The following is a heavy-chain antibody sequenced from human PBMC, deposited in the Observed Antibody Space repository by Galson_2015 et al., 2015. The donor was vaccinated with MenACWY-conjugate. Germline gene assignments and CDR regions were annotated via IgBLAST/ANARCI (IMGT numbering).Heavy chain of an antibody. CDR2: IDPSDSYT. Sequence: QSGAEVKKPGESLRISCKGSGYRFTGYWLNWVRQMPGKGLEWIGRIDPSDSYTKNSPSFQGHVTISTDKSISTAYLQWSSLKASDTARYYVVRGTKMATVTSPYGVLDYWGQGSLVTVSS. V-gene: IGHV5-10-1*01. CDR3: VRGTKMATVTSPYGVLDY. D-gene: IGHD5-24*01. CDR1: GYRFTGYW. J-gene: IGHJ4*02.